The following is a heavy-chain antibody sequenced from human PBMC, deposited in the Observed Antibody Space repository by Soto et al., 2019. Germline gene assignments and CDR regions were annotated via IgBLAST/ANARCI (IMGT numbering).Heavy chain of an antibody. CDR3: ARGAWAILELRMSWFDP. CDR1: GGSFSGYY. V-gene: IGHV4-34*01. D-gene: IGHD1-7*01. J-gene: IGHJ5*02. CDR2: INHSGST. Sequence: SETLSLTCAVYGGSFSGYYWSWIRQPPGKGLEWIGEINHSGSTNYNPSLKSRVTISVDTSKNQFSLKLSSVTAADTAVYYCARGAWAILELRMSWFDPWCQGTLLTVSS.